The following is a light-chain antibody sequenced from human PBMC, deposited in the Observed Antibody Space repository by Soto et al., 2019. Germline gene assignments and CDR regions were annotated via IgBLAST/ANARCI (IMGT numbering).Light chain of an antibody. V-gene: IGLV2-14*01. Sequence: QSVLTQPASVSGSPGQSITISCTGTSSDVGGYNYVSWYQQQPGKAPKFMIYDVSNRPSGVSNRFSGSKSGNTDSLTISGLQAEDEADYYCCSDTTSNNRQIVFGTGTKVTVL. CDR3: CSDTTSNNRQIV. CDR1: SSDVGGYNY. CDR2: DVS. J-gene: IGLJ1*01.